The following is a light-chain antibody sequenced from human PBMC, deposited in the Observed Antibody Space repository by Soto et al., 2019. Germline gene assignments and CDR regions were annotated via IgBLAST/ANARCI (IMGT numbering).Light chain of an antibody. CDR1: QSLLYGAGYMY. J-gene: IGKJ2*01. CDR2: LGS. Sequence: DIVMTQSPLSLPVTPGEPASISCRSSQSLLYGAGYMYVDWYLQKPGQPPQLLIFLGSNRASGVPGRFSGNVSSTDFTLKISRVETEDVGVYYCMQTLQTPYTFGQGTKLEIK. CDR3: MQTLQTPYT. V-gene: IGKV2-28*01.